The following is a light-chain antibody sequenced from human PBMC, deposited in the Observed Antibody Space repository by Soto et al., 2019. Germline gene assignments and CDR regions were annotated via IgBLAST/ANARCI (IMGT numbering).Light chain of an antibody. CDR3: QQYGSSHT. CDR1: QSVSSNN. CDR2: GAS. V-gene: IGKV3-20*01. J-gene: IGKJ2*01. Sequence: EIVLTQSPGTLSLSPGERAALSCRASQSVSSNNLAWYQQKPGQAPRLLIYGASSRATGIPDRFSGSGSGTDFTLTISRLEPEDFAVYYCQQYGSSHTFGQGTKLEIK.